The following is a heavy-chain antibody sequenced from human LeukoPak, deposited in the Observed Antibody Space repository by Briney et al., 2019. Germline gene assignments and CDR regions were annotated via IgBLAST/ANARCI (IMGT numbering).Heavy chain of an antibody. CDR3: AELGITMIGGV. CDR1: GFSFDDYA. D-gene: IGHD3-10*02. J-gene: IGHJ6*04. CDR2: ISWNSGTF. Sequence: PGGSLRLSCTASGFSFDDYAMHWVRQAPGKGLEWVAGISWNSGTFDYVDSVKGRFTISRDNAKNSLYLQMNSLRAEDTAVYYCAELGITMIGGVWGKGTTVTISS. V-gene: IGHV3-9*01.